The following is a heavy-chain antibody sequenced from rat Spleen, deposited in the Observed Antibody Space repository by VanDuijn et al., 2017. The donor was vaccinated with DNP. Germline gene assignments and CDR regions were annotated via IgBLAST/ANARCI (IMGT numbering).Heavy chain of an antibody. CDR3: TIPDYSDGSYYSGWFAY. J-gene: IGHJ3*01. V-gene: IGHV5-25*01. CDR1: GFTFSDYY. D-gene: IGHD1-12*02. Sequence: EVQLVESGGGPVQPGRSLKLSCAASGFTFSDYYMAWVRQAPTKGLEWVATISTTGGNTYYRDSVKGRFTISRDNAKSTLYLQMDSLRSEDTATYYCTIPDYSDGSYYSGWFAYWGQGTLVTVSS. CDR2: ISTTGGNT.